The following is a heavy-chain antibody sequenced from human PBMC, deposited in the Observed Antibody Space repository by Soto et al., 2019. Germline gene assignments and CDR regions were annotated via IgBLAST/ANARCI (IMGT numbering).Heavy chain of an antibody. CDR1: GFTFSSYA. V-gene: IGHV3-23*01. D-gene: IGHD1-26*01. CDR2: ISGSGGST. J-gene: IGHJ4*02. CDR3: ASRGSGSYYDY. Sequence: EVQLLESGGGLVQPGGSLRLSCAASGFTFSSYAMRWVRQAPVKGLEWVSAISGSGGSTYYADSVKGRFTISRDNSKNTLYLQMNSLRAEETAVYYCASRGSGSYYDYWGQGTLVTVSS.